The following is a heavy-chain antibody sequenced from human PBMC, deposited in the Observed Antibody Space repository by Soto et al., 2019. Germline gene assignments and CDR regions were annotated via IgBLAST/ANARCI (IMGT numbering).Heavy chain of an antibody. D-gene: IGHD3-22*01. CDR1: GGTFSSYA. CDR2: IIPIFGTA. V-gene: IGHV1-69*06. CDR3: AREDSSGYPQYNWFDP. Sequence: SVKVSCKASGGTFSSYAISWVRQAPGQGLEWMGGIIPIFGTANYAQKFQGRVTITADKSTSTAYMELSSLRSEDTAVYYCAREDSSGYPQYNWFDPWGQGTLVTVSS. J-gene: IGHJ5*02.